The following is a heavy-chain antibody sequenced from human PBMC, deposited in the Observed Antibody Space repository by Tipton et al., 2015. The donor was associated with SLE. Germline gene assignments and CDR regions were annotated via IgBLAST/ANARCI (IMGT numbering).Heavy chain of an antibody. Sequence: TLSLTCTASGGSISSGSYYWSWIRQPAGKGLEWIGRIYTSGSTNYNPSLKSRVTMSVDTSKNQFSLKLSSVTAADTAVYYCARDYGSVVQGVIRYFDYWGQGTLVTVSS. CDR1: GGSISSGSYY. CDR2: IYTSGST. J-gene: IGHJ4*02. CDR3: ARDYGSVVQGVIRYFDY. V-gene: IGHV4-61*02. D-gene: IGHD3-10*01.